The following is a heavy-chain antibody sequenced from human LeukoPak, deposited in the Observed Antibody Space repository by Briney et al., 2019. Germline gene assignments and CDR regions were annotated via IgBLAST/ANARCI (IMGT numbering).Heavy chain of an antibody. V-gene: IGHV4-34*01. Sequence: SETLSLTCAVYGGSFSGYYWSWIRQPPGKGLEWIGEINHSGSTNYNPSLKSRVTISVDTSKNQFSLKLSSVTAADTAVYYCARAPMVRGRTAADYWGQGTLFTVSS. CDR2: INHSGST. J-gene: IGHJ4*02. D-gene: IGHD3-10*01. CDR3: ARAPMVRGRTAADY. CDR1: GGSFSGYY.